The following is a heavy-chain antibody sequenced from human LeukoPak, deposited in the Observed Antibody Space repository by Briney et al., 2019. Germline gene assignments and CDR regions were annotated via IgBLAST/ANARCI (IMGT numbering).Heavy chain of an antibody. CDR1: GFTFSSYA. Sequence: QSGRSLRLSCSASGFTFSSYAMHWVRQAPGKGLEWVAVISYNGRNQNYADSVKGRFTISRDNSKNTLHLQMNSLRAEDTATYYCAKDNHYYGSGNYQDWFDPWGQGTLVTVSS. CDR3: AKDNHYYGSGNYQDWFDP. J-gene: IGHJ5*02. V-gene: IGHV3-30*04. D-gene: IGHD3-10*01. CDR2: ISYNGRNQ.